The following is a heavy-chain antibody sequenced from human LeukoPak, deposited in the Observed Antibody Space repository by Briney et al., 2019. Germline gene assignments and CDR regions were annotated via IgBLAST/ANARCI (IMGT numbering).Heavy chain of an antibody. CDR3: ARGPSGYHNT. D-gene: IGHD5-12*01. V-gene: IGHV3-7*01. CDR2: INQDGSGK. Sequence: GGSLRLSCATSGFTFSNYWMTWVRQAPGRGLEWVANINQDGSGKYYVDSMEGRFTISRDNAKNSVYLQLSSLRVEDTAVYYCARGPSGYHNTGGQGTLVTVSS. CDR1: GFTFSNYW. J-gene: IGHJ4*02.